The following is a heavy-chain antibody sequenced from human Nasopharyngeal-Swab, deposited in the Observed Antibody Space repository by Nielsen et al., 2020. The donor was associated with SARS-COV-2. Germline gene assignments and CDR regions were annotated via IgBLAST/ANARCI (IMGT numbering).Heavy chain of an antibody. CDR1: GVSITSQY. J-gene: IGHJ5*02. D-gene: IGHD5-18*01. CDR2: ISHNSGT. CDR3: AKVGYIFGDKSDP. Sequence: SETLSLTCTVSGVSITSQYWSWIRQPPGKGLEWIGYISHNSGTSYNPSLKSRVTMFMDTSKNQFSLRLTSVTAEDTAVYYCAKVGYIFGDKSDPWGQGILVTVSS. V-gene: IGHV4-59*11.